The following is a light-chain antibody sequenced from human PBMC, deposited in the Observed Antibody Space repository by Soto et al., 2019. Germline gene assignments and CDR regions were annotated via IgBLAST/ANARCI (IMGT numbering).Light chain of an antibody. CDR2: EVS. Sequence: QSALTQPASVSGSPGQSITISCTGTSSDVGGYNYVSWYQQQSGKAPKLMIHEVSNRPSGVSNRFSGSKSDNTASLTISGLQAEDEADFYCSSYTSSRAYVFGIGTKVTVL. V-gene: IGLV2-14*01. CDR1: SSDVGGYNY. CDR3: SSYTSSRAYV. J-gene: IGLJ1*01.